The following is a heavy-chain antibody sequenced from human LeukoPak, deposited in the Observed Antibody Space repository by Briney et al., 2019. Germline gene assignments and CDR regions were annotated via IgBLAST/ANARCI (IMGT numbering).Heavy chain of an antibody. Sequence: GGSLRLSCAASGFTFSSYWIHWVRQAPGKGLVWVSHVDSDGSTTSYADSVKGRFTISRDNAKNTVYLQMNSLRAEDTAVYYCARGHSGYRALDYWGQGTLVTVSS. J-gene: IGHJ4*02. CDR2: VDSDGSTT. CDR1: GFTFSSYW. V-gene: IGHV3-74*01. CDR3: ARGHSGYRALDY. D-gene: IGHD5-12*01.